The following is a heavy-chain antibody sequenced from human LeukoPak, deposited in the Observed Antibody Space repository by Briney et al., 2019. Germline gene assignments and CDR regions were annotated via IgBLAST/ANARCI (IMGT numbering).Heavy chain of an antibody. V-gene: IGHV3-23*01. CDR1: GFTFSSYA. D-gene: IGHD1-26*01. J-gene: IGHJ4*02. CDR2: ISGSGGT. CDR3: GAAGSYYGPGY. Sequence: PGGSLRLSCAASGFTFSSYAMSWVRQAPGKGLEWVSAISGSGGTYYADSVKGRFTISRDTAKNSLYLQMNSLRAEDTAVYYCGAAGSYYGPGYWGQGTLVTVSS.